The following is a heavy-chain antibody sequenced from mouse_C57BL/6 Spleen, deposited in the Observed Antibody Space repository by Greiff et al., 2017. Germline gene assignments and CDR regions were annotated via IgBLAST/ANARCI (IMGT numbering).Heavy chain of an antibody. D-gene: IGHD3-2*01. V-gene: IGHV1-80*01. J-gene: IGHJ3*01. CDR3: ARDSPGFAY. Sequence: VKLVESGAELVKPGASVKISCKASGYAFSSYWMNWVKQRPGKGLEWIGQIYPGDGDTNYNGKFKGKATLTADKSSRSAYMELSSLTSEDSAVYFCARDSPGFAYWGQGTLVTVSA. CDR2: IYPGDGDT. CDR1: GYAFSSYW.